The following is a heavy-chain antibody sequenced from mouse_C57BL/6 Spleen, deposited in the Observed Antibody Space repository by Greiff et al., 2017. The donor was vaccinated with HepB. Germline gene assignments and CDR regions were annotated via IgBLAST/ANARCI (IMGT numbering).Heavy chain of an antibody. CDR2: IYPGSGST. D-gene: IGHD2-3*01. J-gene: IGHJ4*01. Sequence: QVQLQQPGAELVKPGASVKMSCKASGYTFTSYWITWVKQRPGQGLEWIGDIYPGSGSTNYNEKFKSKATLTVDTSSSTAYMQLSSLTSEDSAVYYGASDGYYTYCAMDVWGQGTAVTVSS. CDR3: ASDGYYTYCAMDV. CDR1: GYTFTSYW. V-gene: IGHV1-55*01.